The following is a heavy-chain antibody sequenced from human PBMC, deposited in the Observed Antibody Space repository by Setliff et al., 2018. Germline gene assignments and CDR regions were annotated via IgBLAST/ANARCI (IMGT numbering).Heavy chain of an antibody. D-gene: IGHD6-19*01. V-gene: IGHV4-39*07. J-gene: IGHJ6*02. CDR3: ARGPDLTAVGATYFYGMDV. Sequence: PSETLSLTCTVSGDSISSGYYYWAWIRQTPGKGLEWVGSLSFAGDAYYNPSLKSRVTMSLDTSKNQFSLRVKSVTAADTALYSCARGPDLTAVGATYFYGMDVWGQGATVTVSS. CDR1: GDSISSGYYY. CDR2: LSFAGDA.